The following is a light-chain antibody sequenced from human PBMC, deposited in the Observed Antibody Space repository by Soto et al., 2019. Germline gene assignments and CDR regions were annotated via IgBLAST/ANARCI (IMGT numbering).Light chain of an antibody. CDR1: QSISSH. V-gene: IGKV1-39*01. Sequence: DIQMTQSPSSLSAYVGDRVTITCRASQSISSHLNWYQLKPGKVPNLLIYGASILESGVQSRFSGSGSGTEFTLTISSLQPEDFATYFCQQSLSAFLTFGGGTKVEIK. CDR2: GAS. J-gene: IGKJ4*01. CDR3: QQSLSAFLT.